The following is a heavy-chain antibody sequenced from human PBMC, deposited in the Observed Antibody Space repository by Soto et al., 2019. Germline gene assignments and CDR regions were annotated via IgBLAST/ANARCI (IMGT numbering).Heavy chain of an antibody. V-gene: IGHV4-30-2*01. CDR3: ARARYSSSWYYFDY. CDR1: GGSISSGGYS. J-gene: IGHJ4*02. CDR2: IYHSGST. Sequence: TSETLSLTCAVSGGSISSGGYSWSWIRQPPGKGLEWIGYIYHSGSTYYNPSLKSRVTISVDRSKNQFSLKLSSVTAADTAVYYCARARYSSSWYYFDYWGQGTLVTVSS. D-gene: IGHD6-13*01.